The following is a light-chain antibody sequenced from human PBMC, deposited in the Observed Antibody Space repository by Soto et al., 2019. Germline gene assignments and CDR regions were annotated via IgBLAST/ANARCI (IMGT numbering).Light chain of an antibody. CDR1: QTISIY. CDR3: QQYYTAPT. J-gene: IGKJ2*01. Sequence: IQMTQSPSSLSASVGDRVTITCRASQTISIYLNWYYQKAGKAPELLIYGASSLQSGVPSRFSGSGSGTDFTLTISSLQPEDYATYYCQQYYTAPTFGQGTKLEI. CDR2: GAS. V-gene: IGKV1-39*01.